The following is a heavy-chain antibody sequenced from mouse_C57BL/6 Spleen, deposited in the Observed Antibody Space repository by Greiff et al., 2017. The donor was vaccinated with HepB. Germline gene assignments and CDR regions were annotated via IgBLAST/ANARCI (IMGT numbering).Heavy chain of an antibody. CDR1: GYTFTSYW. CDR2: IDPSDSYT. V-gene: IGHV1-50*01. CDR3: ARFDYDDYAMDY. J-gene: IGHJ4*01. D-gene: IGHD2-4*01. Sequence: VKLQQPGAELVKPGASVKLSCKASGYTFTSYWMQWVKQRPGQGLEWIGEIDPSDSYTNYNQKFKGKATLTVDTSSSTAYMQLSSLTSEDSAVYYCARFDYDDYAMDYWGQGTSVTVSS.